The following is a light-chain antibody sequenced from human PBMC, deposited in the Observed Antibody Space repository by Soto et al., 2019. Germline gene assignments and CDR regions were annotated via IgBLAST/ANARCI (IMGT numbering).Light chain of an antibody. Sequence: EIVLTQSPGTLSLSPGERATLSCRASQTVSNSNLAWYQQKPGQAPKVLIYGASTRATGIPDRFSGGGSGTDFTLTISRLEPEDFAVYYCQQYGSSRRTFGQGTKVDIK. V-gene: IGKV3-20*01. CDR1: QTVSNSN. J-gene: IGKJ1*01. CDR3: QQYGSSRRT. CDR2: GAS.